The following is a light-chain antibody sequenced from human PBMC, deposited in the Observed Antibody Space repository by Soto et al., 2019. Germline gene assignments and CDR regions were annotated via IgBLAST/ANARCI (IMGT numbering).Light chain of an antibody. CDR3: QTWGTGFQF. CDR2: LNNDGSH. J-gene: IGLJ2*01. V-gene: IGLV4-69*01. CDR1: SGHSSYA. Sequence: QTVVTQSPSASASLGASVKLTCTVSSGHSSYAIAWHQKQPGKGPRYLMDLNNDGSHTKGDGIPDRFSGSSSGADRFLIISSLQSEDEADYYCQTWGTGFQFFGGGTKLTVL.